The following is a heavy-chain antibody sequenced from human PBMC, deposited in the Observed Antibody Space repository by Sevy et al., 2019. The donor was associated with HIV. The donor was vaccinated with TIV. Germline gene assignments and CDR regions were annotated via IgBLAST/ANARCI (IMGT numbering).Heavy chain of an antibody. V-gene: IGHV3-30-3*01. CDR1: GFSVSTHA. CDR3: TRDAGYSTGWYPSDY. D-gene: IGHD6-19*01. CDR2: ISYDGSSK. J-gene: IGHJ4*02. Sequence: GGSLRLSCAASGFSVSTHAMHWVRQAPGKGLEWVALISYDGSSKYYADSVKGRLTISRDNSKNTLYLQMSRLRPDDTAVYYWTRDAGYSTGWYPSDYWGQGTLVTVSS.